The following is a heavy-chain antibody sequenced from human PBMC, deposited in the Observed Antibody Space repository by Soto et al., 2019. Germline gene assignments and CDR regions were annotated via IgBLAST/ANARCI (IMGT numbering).Heavy chain of an antibody. CDR1: GGTFSGYA. J-gene: IGHJ1*01. Sequence: QAQLMQSGAEVKKPGSSVKVSCKASGGTFSGYAINWVRQAPGQGLEWMGGIIPLLGITDYGQKFQGRITIAADESTGTAYMDLRGLRSEHTAVYYCARDPRSITGTTSSEDFQHWGQGTLVSVSS. CDR2: IIPLLGIT. V-gene: IGHV1-69*01. D-gene: IGHD1-20*01. CDR3: ARDPRSITGTTSSEDFQH.